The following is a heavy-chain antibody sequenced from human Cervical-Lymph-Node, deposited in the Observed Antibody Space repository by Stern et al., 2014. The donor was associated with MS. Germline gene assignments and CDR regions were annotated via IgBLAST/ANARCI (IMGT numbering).Heavy chain of an antibody. Sequence: VQLVESGGGVVQPGRSLRLSCAASGFTFRSFAFHWVRQAPGKGLEWVALISYDGSEKFSTDSVKGRFTISRDNSRKTLYLQMNSLRADDTAVYYCARANGGLDYWGQGTLVTVSS. CDR1: GFTFRSFA. J-gene: IGHJ4*02. D-gene: IGHD2-15*01. V-gene: IGHV3-30-3*01. CDR3: ARANGGLDY. CDR2: ISYDGSEK.